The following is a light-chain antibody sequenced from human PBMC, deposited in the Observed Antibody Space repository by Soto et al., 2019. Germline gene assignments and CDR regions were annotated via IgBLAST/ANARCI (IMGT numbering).Light chain of an antibody. J-gene: IGKJ1*01. CDR2: AAS. CDR1: QSVSSSY. CDR3: QQYGSALPWT. Sequence: IVLTQSSGTLSLSPGERATLSCRASQSVSSSYLAWYQQKAGQAPRLLIYAASRRATGTPDRFSGSGSGTDFTLTISRLEPEDFAVYYCQQYGSALPWTFGQGTKVDIK. V-gene: IGKV3-20*01.